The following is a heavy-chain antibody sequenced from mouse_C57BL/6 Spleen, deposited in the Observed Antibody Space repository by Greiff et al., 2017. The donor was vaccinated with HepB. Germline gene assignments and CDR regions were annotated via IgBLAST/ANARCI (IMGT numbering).Heavy chain of an antibody. J-gene: IGHJ3*01. CDR3: ARGYYGSSPVAY. D-gene: IGHD1-1*01. V-gene: IGHV1-52*01. CDR2: IDPSDSET. Sequence: VQLQQPGAELVRPGSSVKLSCKASGYTFTSYWMHWVKQRPIQGLEWIGNIDPSDSETHYNQKFKDKATLTVDKSSSTAYMQLSSLTSEDSAVYYCARGYYGSSPVAYWGQGTLVTVSA. CDR1: GYTFTSYW.